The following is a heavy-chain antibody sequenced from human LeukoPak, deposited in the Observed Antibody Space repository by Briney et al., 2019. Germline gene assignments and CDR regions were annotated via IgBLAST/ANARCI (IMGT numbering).Heavy chain of an antibody. V-gene: IGHV3-7*01. CDR2: IKQDGSEK. CDR1: GFTFSSYW. Sequence: GGSLRLSCAASGFTFSSYWMSWVRQAPGKGLEWVANIKQDGSEKYYVDSVKGRFTISRDNAKNSLYLQMNSLRAEDTAVYYCAREPVVGYDLWSGYYTGEDDYWGQGTLVTVSS. J-gene: IGHJ4*02. D-gene: IGHD3-3*01. CDR3: AREPVVGYDLWSGYYTGEDDY.